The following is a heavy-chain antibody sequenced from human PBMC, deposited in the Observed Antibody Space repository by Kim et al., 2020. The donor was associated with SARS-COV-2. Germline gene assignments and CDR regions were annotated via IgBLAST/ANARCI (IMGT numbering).Heavy chain of an antibody. J-gene: IGHJ6*02. Sequence: GGSLRLSCEDSIMAFTTYGMHWVRQAPGRGLEWVGAVSHDGNDIYYADSVKGRFTLSRDISTNTVYLQLNSLRPEDTALYYCAKDTGDGAAGDFYGMDVWGQGTTVTVSS. CDR1: IMAFTTYG. CDR2: VSHDGNDI. D-gene: IGHD6-19*01. V-gene: IGHV3-30*18. CDR3: AKDTGDGAAGDFYGMDV.